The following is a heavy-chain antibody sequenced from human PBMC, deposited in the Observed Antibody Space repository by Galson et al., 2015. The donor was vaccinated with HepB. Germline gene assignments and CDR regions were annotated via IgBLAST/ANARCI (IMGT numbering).Heavy chain of an antibody. D-gene: IGHD6-13*01. V-gene: IGHV3-11*01. J-gene: IGHJ1*01. CDR2: ISSSGASA. Sequence: SLRLSCAASGFIFSDYCMSWIRQAPGKGLEWVSYISSSGASAYYADSVKGRFTISRDNAKNSLYLQMNSLRAEDTAVYYCARSYSSSWFIYFQHWGQGTLVTVSS. CDR3: ARSYSSSWFIYFQH. CDR1: GFIFSDYC.